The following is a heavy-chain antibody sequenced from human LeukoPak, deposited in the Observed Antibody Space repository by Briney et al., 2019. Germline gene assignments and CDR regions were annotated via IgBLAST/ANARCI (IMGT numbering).Heavy chain of an antibody. J-gene: IGHJ4*02. D-gene: IGHD2-2*01. CDR3: ARGVPAANGMGY. Sequence: HPGGSLRLSCAASGFTFSSYSMNWVRQAPGKGLEWVSYISSSGSTIYYADSVKGRFTISRDNAKNSLYLQMNSLRAEDTAVYYCARGVPAANGMGYWGQGTLVTVSS. V-gene: IGHV3-48*04. CDR2: ISSSGSTI. CDR1: GFTFSSYS.